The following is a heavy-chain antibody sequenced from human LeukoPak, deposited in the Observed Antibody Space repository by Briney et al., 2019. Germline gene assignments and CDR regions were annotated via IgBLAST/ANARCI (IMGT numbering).Heavy chain of an antibody. Sequence: GGSLRLSCAASGFTVSNTYMNWVRRAPGKGLEWVSIIYSGGSTYYADSVKGRLTISRDNSENTLYLQMNSLRAEDTAVYYCARDCTTSTSCYEDYWGQGTLVTVSS. CDR3: ARDCTTSTSCYEDY. V-gene: IGHV3-66*01. D-gene: IGHD2-2*01. CDR1: GFTVSNTY. J-gene: IGHJ4*02. CDR2: IYSGGST.